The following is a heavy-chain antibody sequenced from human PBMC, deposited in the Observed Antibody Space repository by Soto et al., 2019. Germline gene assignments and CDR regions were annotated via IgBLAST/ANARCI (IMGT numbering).Heavy chain of an antibody. Sequence: QVQLQQWGAGLLKPSETLSLTGAVYGGSFSGYYWSWIRQPPGKGLVWIGEINHIGSTNYNPSLKSRVPISVDTSKDQFSLKLSSVTAADTAVYYCAREGYGDYGWYYFDYWGQGTLVTVSS. CDR2: INHIGST. V-gene: IGHV4-34*01. CDR3: AREGYGDYGWYYFDY. J-gene: IGHJ4*02. D-gene: IGHD4-17*01. CDR1: GGSFSGYY.